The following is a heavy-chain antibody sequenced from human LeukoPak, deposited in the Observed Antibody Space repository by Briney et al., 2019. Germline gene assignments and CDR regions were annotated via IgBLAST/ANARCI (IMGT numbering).Heavy chain of an antibody. Sequence: SETLSLTCTVPGGSITDYYWSWIRQPPGKGLEWIGYIHYSGRTHYNPSLKSRVTISVDTSKIQFSLRLTSVTAADTAVYYCARHDYGDTRDYWGPGTLVTVSS. V-gene: IGHV4-59*01. J-gene: IGHJ4*02. CDR3: ARHDYGDTRDY. D-gene: IGHD4-17*01. CDR1: GGSITDYY. CDR2: IHYSGRT.